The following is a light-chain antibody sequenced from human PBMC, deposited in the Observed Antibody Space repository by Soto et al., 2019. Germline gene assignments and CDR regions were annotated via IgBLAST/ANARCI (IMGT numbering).Light chain of an antibody. Sequence: DIQMTQSPSTLSASVGDRVTITCRASQIVSRWLAWYQQTPGKAPKLLIYQTSTLESGVPSRFSGSGSGTAFALTICSLQPDDFATYYCQQFNTYPLTFGGGTKVEIK. CDR3: QQFNTYPLT. CDR2: QTS. V-gene: IGKV1-5*03. J-gene: IGKJ4*01. CDR1: QIVSRW.